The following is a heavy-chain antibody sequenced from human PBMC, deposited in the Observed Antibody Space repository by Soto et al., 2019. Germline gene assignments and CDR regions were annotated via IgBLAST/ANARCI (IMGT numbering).Heavy chain of an antibody. CDR1: GFTFRSYG. CDR2: ISXSGGSK. Sequence: GXSRRLSCAASGFTFRSYGMHWVRQAPGKGMEWXSAISXSGGSKYYEDXXKGRFNIXXANYKNTLYLQMNRLRAEDTAVYYCAKERSGSYYFDYWGPGNLVTV. CDR3: AKERSGSYYFDY. J-gene: IGHJ4*02. V-gene: IGHV3-23*01. D-gene: IGHD1-26*01.